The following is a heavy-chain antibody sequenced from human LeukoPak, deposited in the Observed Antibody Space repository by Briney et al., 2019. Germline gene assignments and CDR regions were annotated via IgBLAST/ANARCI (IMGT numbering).Heavy chain of an antibody. Sequence: ASVKASCKASGYTFISYGISWVRQAPGQGLEWMGWISAYNGNTNYAQKLQGRVTMTTDTSTSTAYMELRSLRSDDTAVYYCARTPSIVGATSCFDYWGQGTLVTVSS. D-gene: IGHD1-26*01. V-gene: IGHV1-18*01. J-gene: IGHJ4*02. CDR2: ISAYNGNT. CDR3: ARTPSIVGATSCFDY. CDR1: GYTFISYG.